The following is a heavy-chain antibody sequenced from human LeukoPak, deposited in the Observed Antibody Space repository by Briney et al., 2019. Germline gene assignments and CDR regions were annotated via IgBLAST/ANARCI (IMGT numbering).Heavy chain of an antibody. CDR1: GFTFSSYA. Sequence: PGGSLRLSCAASGFTFSSYAMSWVRQAPGKGLEWVSAISGSGGSTYYAHSVTGRFTISRDNSKNTLYLQMNSLRGEDTAMYYCEKGSIDYCQSAAGNWGQGSLVTVSS. CDR2: ISGSGGST. CDR3: EKGSIDYCQSAAGN. V-gene: IGHV3-23*01. J-gene: IGHJ4*02. D-gene: IGHD3-16*01.